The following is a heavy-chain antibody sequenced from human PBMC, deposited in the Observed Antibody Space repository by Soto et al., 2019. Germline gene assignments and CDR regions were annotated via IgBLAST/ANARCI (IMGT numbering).Heavy chain of an antibody. CDR1: GSTFSSYA. D-gene: IGHD3-16*01. CDR3: ARDLPRGGNFDY. J-gene: IGHJ4*02. Sequence: GASVKVSWKASGSTFSSYAISWGRPAPGQRLEWMGGIIPIFGTANYAQKFQGRVTITADESTSTAYMELSSLRSEDTAVYYCARDLPRGGNFDYWGQGTLVTVSS. V-gene: IGHV1-69*13. CDR2: IIPIFGTA.